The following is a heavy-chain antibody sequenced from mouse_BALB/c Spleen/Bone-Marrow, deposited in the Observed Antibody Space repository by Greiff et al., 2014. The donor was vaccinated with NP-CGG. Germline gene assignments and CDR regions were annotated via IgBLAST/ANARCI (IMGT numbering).Heavy chain of an antibody. CDR3: AIYYGNYYAMDY. J-gene: IGHJ4*01. CDR1: GFNIKDTY. CDR2: IDPANGNT. Sequence: VQLQQSGAELVKPGASVKLSCTASGFNIKDTYMHWVKQRPEQGLEWIGRIDPANGNTKYDPKFQGKATITADTSSNTAYLQHSSLTSEDTAVYYCAIYYGNYYAMDYWGQGTSVTVSS. V-gene: IGHV14-3*02. D-gene: IGHD2-1*01.